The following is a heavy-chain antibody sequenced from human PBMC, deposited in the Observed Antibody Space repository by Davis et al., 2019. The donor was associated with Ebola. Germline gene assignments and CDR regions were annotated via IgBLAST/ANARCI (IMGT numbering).Heavy chain of an antibody. J-gene: IGHJ4*02. V-gene: IGHV4-4*02. CDR2: IYHSGST. D-gene: IGHD6-19*01. Sequence: SETLSLTCAVSGGSISSSNWWSWVRPPPGKGLEWIGEIYHSGSTNYNPSLKSRVTTSVDKSKNQFSLKLSSVTAADTAVYYCARGYSSGWYYDYWGQGTLVTVSS. CDR1: GGSISSSNW. CDR3: ARGYSSGWYYDY.